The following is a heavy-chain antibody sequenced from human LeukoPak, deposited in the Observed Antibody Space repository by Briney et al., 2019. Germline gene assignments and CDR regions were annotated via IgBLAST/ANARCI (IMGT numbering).Heavy chain of an antibody. D-gene: IGHD3-9*01. CDR1: GGSVRSGGYY. V-gene: IGHV4-39*07. CDR2: IYYSGST. J-gene: IGHJ4*02. CDR3: AREDILTGYFH. Sequence: SETLSLTCTVSGGSVRSGGYYWGWIRQPPGKGLEWIATIYYSGSTYYNPSLKSRVTISVETSKNQFSLKLSSVTAADTAVYYCAREDILTGYFHWGQGTLVTVSS.